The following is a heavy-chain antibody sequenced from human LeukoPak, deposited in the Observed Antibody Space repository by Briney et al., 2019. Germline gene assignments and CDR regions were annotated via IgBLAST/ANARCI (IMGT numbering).Heavy chain of an antibody. V-gene: IGHV1-46*01. CDR3: ARATVQWNIAAASDP. D-gene: IGHD6-13*01. Sequence: ASVKVSCKASGYTFTSYYMHWVRQAPGQGLEWMGIINPSGGSTSYAQKFQGRVTMTRDTSTSTVYMELSSLRSEDTAVYYCARATVQWNIAAASDPWGQGTLVTVSS. J-gene: IGHJ5*02. CDR1: GYTFTSYY. CDR2: INPSGGST.